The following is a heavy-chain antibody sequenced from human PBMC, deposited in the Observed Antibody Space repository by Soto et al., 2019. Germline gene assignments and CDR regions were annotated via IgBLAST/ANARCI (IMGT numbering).Heavy chain of an antibody. CDR2: IDPSDSYT. CDR1: GYSFTSYW. Sequence: GESLKISCKGSGYSFTSYWISWVRQMPGKGLEWMGRIDPSDSYTNYSPSSQGHVTISADKSISTAYLQWSSLKASDTAMYYCARQGYCSSTSCPRDYYYGMDVWGQGATVTVSS. V-gene: IGHV5-10-1*01. D-gene: IGHD2-2*01. J-gene: IGHJ6*02. CDR3: ARQGYCSSTSCPRDYYYGMDV.